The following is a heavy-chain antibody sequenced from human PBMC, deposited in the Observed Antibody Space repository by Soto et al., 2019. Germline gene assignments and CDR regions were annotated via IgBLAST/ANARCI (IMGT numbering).Heavy chain of an antibody. V-gene: IGHV1-69*01. CDR2: IIPLFNET. J-gene: IGHJ4*02. CDR3: AINAERNEQKFDC. CDR1: GGIFKNFD. Sequence: QVPLVQSGSEVKRPGSSVKVSCKTSGGIFKNFDIGWVRQSPGQGLEWMGVIIPLFNETNYAQKFRGRVTVTADESTRTAYMELNRLTYDDTAVYFCAINAERNEQKFDCWGQGKLVTVSS.